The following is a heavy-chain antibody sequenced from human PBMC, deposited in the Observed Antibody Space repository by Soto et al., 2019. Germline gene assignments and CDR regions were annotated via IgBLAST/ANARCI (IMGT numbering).Heavy chain of an antibody. D-gene: IGHD5-18*01. V-gene: IGHV4-34*01. Sequence: PSETLSLTCAVYGGSFSGYYWSWIRQPPGKGLEWTGEINHSGSTNYNPSLKSRVTISVDTSKNQFSLKLSSVTAADTAVYYCARRHTAMVNYYYYGMDVWGQGTTVTVYS. CDR1: GGSFSGYY. J-gene: IGHJ6*02. CDR2: INHSGST. CDR3: ARRHTAMVNYYYYGMDV.